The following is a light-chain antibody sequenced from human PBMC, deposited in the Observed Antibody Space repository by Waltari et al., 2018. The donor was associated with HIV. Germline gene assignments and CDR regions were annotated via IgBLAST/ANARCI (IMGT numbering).Light chain of an antibody. Sequence: QSALNQPASVSGSLDKLITMSCTGTSSNVGSYNLVSWYQQNPGKAPKLIIYEISKAASGVAHRFSCAKSGNTASLTSSGLRAEDEAYYCCCSYAGSSTFVVFGGGTNLTGL. CDR1: SSNVGSYNL. CDR2: EIS. CDR3: CSYAGSSTFVV. J-gene: IGLJ2*01. V-gene: IGLV2-23*02.